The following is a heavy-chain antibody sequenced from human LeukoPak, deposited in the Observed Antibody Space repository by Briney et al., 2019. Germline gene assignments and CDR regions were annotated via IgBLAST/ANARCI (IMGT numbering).Heavy chain of an antibody. D-gene: IGHD2-15*01. J-gene: IGHJ3*02. CDR1: GFTFSSYA. CDR2: LGSSSGYI. Sequence: GGSLRLSCAASGFTFSSYAMSWVRQAPGKGLEWVSILGSSSGYINYADSLRGRVTISRDNAKNSLYLQVNSLRAEDTAVYYCAREYCSGGSCYWGAFDIWGQGTMVTVSS. V-gene: IGHV3-21*01. CDR3: AREYCSGGSCYWGAFDI.